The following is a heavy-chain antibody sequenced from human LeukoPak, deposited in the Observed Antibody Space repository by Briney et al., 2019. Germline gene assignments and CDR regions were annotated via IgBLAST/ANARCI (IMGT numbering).Heavy chain of an antibody. Sequence: PGGSLRLSCAASGFTFSSYEMNWVRQAPGKGLEWVSYISSSGSTIYYADSVKGGFTISRDNAKNSLYLQMNSLRAEDTAVYYCAELGITMIGGVWGKGPTLTIPS. V-gene: IGHV3-48*03. CDR1: GFTFSSYE. J-gene: IGHJ6*04. CDR3: AELGITMIGGV. D-gene: IGHD3-10*02. CDR2: ISSSGSTI.